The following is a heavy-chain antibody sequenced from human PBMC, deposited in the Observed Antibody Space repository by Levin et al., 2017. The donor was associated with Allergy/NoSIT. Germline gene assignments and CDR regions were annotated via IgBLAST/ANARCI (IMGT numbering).Heavy chain of an antibody. CDR1: GFTFSDYQ. Sequence: GGSLRLSCAASGFTFSDYQMSWVRRAPGKGLEWVSFITSSGSTIYYADSVKGRFTISRDNAKHSLYLQMNSLRAEDTAVYYCARFYSSWNYSFDYWGQGTLVTVSS. CDR2: ITSSGSTI. J-gene: IGHJ4*02. V-gene: IGHV3-11*01. CDR3: ARFYSSWNYSFDY. D-gene: IGHD6-6*01.